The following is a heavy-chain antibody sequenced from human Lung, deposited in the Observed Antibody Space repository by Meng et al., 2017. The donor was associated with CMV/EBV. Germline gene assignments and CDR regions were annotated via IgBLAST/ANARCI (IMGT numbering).Heavy chain of an antibody. V-gene: IGHV1-18*01. Sequence: ASVKVYCKASGYTFTSYGISWVRQAPGQGLEWMGWISAYNGNTNYAQKFQGRVIMTTDTFTSTAYMELRSLRSDDTAVYYCARDWELVTHGGDYWGQGTLVTVSS. CDR2: ISAYNGNT. CDR3: ARDWELVTHGGDY. J-gene: IGHJ4*02. CDR1: GYTFTSYG. D-gene: IGHD3-10*01.